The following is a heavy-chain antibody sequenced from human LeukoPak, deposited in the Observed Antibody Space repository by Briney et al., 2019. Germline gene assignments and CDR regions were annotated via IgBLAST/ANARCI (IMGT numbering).Heavy chain of an antibody. CDR2: IYSGGST. CDR1: GFTVSSNY. D-gene: IGHD3-10*01. V-gene: IGHV3-66*01. Sequence: GGSLRLSCAASGFTVSSNYMSWVRQAPGKGLEWVSVIYSGGSTYYADSVKGRFTISRDNSKNTLYLQMNSLRAEDTAVYYCAISRAELLWFGESYIFDYWGQGTLVTVSS. J-gene: IGHJ4*02. CDR3: AISRAELLWFGESYIFDY.